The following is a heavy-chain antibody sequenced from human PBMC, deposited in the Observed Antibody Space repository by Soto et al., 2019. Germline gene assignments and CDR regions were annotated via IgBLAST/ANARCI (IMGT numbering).Heavy chain of an antibody. J-gene: IGHJ4*02. CDR2: IFYSGST. CDR1: GESITTGGY. D-gene: IGHD3-10*01. V-gene: IGHV4-31*03. CDR3: ATTTGSGRLDF. Sequence: QVELQESGPGRVKPSQTLSLTCTVSGESITTGGYWSWVRLLPGKGLEWIGYIFYSGSTYYNPSPYLKGRLSMSVDTSKHQFSLNLISVTAADTAVYFCATTTGSGRLDFWGQGTLVTVSS.